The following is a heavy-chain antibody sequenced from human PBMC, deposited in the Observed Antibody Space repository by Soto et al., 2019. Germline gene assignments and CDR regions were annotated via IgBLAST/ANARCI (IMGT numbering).Heavy chain of an antibody. CDR2: INHSGTYV. Sequence: EVQLVESGGGLVKPGGSLRLSCAASGFTFSEYSMNWVRQAPGKGLEWVSSINHSGTYVYYADSVKGRFTISRDNAKRSLSLQMNSLRVEDTAVYYCARGSTSVTTTYWFDPWGQGTLVTVSS. CDR1: GFTFSEYS. J-gene: IGHJ5*02. D-gene: IGHD4-17*01. CDR3: ARGSTSVTTTYWFDP. V-gene: IGHV3-21*01.